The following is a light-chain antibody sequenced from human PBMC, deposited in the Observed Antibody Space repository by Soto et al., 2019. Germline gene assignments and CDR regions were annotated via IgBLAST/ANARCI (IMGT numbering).Light chain of an antibody. J-gene: IGKJ5*01. Sequence: EVVLTQSPVTLSLSPGERATLSCRASQSIGSSYLAWYRQKPGQAPRLLIYGASSRATGIPDRFSGSGSGADFTLTISRLEPEDFAVYYCQQYGSSHTFGQGTRLEIK. CDR2: GAS. CDR3: QQYGSSHT. CDR1: QSIGSSY. V-gene: IGKV3-20*01.